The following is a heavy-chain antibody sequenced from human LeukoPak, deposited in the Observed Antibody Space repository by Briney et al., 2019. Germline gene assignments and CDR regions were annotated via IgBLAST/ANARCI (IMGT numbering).Heavy chain of an antibody. Sequence: SETLSLTCTVSGYSISSGFYWGWIRQPPGKGLEWIGSMYHGGSTYYSPSLKSRVTISVDTSKNQFSLKLGSVTAADTAVYYCARSVGVYLETPPALFDYWGQGTLVTVSS. CDR3: ARSVGVYLETPPALFDY. V-gene: IGHV4-38-2*02. CDR1: GYSISSGFY. J-gene: IGHJ4*02. CDR2: MYHGGST. D-gene: IGHD1-26*01.